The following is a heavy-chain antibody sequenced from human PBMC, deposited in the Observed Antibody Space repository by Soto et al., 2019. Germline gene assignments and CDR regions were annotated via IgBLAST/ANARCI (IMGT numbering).Heavy chain of an antibody. V-gene: IGHV1-18*01. J-gene: IGHJ5*02. CDR2: ISTYNGNT. Sequence: APGKVSCKASGYTFTSCGISWVRQAPGQGLEWMGWISTYNGNTNYAQKLQGSVTMTTDTSTSTAYMELRSLRSDGTAVYYCARGLRTYYYDSSGWFDPWGQGTLVTVSS. CDR1: GYTFTSCG. CDR3: ARGLRTYYYDSSGWFDP. D-gene: IGHD3-22*01.